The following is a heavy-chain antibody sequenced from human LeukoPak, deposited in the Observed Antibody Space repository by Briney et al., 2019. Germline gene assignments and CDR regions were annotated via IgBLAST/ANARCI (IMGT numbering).Heavy chain of an antibody. V-gene: IGHV3-23*01. Sequence: GGSLRLSCAASGFTFSSYAMSWVRQAPGKGLEWVSAISGSGGSTYYAGSVKGRFTISRDNSKNTLYLQMNSLRAEDTAVYYCAKGDYYDKYYFDYWGQGTLVTVSS. CDR2: ISGSGGST. J-gene: IGHJ4*02. D-gene: IGHD3-22*01. CDR1: GFTFSSYA. CDR3: AKGDYYDKYYFDY.